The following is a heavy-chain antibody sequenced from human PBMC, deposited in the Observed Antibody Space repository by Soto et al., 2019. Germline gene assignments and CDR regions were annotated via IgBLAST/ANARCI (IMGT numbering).Heavy chain of an antibody. V-gene: IGHV3-64D*08. CDR3: VKDDTVDYGGNLLRLGAFDI. D-gene: IGHD4-17*01. Sequence: GGSLRLSCSASGFTFSSYAMHWIRQAPGKGLEYVSAISSNGGSTYYADSVKGRFTISRDNSKNTLYLQMSSLRAEDTAVYYCVKDDTVDYGGNLLRLGAFDIWGQGTMVTVSS. CDR1: GFTFSSYA. J-gene: IGHJ3*02. CDR2: ISSNGGST.